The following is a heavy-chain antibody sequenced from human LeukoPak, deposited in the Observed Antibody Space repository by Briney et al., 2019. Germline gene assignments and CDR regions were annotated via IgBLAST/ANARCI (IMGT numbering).Heavy chain of an antibody. D-gene: IGHD6-25*01. Sequence: GASVKVSCKASGYTFTGYYMHWVRQAPGQGLEWMGWINPNSGGTNYAQKFQGRVTMTRDASISTAYMELSRLRSDDTAVYYCARDGGYGHYYYYYMDVWGKGTTVTVSS. CDR2: INPNSGGT. CDR3: ARDGGYGHYYYYYMDV. CDR1: GYTFTGYY. J-gene: IGHJ6*03. V-gene: IGHV1-2*02.